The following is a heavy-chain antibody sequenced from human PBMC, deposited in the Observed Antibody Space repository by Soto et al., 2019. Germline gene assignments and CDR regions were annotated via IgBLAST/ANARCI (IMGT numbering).Heavy chain of an antibody. V-gene: IGHV4-59*06. CDR2: IYYSGST. CDR1: GGSISSYY. J-gene: IGHJ5*02. Sequence: SETLSLTCTVSGGSISSYYWSWIRQPPGKGLEWIGYIYYSGSTYYNPSLKSRVTISVDTSKNQFSLKLSSVTASDTAVYYCARCPGTWGQGTLVTVSS. CDR3: ARCPGT.